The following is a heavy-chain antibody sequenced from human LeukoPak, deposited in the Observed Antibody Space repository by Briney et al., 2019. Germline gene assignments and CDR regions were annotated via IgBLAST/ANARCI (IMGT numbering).Heavy chain of an antibody. CDR2: IWYDGSNK. CDR1: GFTFSNYG. V-gene: IGHV3-33*06. CDR3: AKEDYGGNWGMVGWFDP. D-gene: IGHD4-23*01. Sequence: QPGGSLRLSCAASGFTFSNYGMHWIRQAPGKGLEWVALIWYDGSNKYYADSVKGRFTISRDNSKNTLYLQMNSLRAEDTAVYYCAKEDYGGNWGMVGWFDPWGQGTLVTVSS. J-gene: IGHJ5*02.